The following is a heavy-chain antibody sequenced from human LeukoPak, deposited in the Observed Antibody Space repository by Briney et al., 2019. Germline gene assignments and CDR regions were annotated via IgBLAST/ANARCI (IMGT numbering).Heavy chain of an antibody. D-gene: IGHD2-2*03. Sequence: SETLSLTCAVYGGSFSGYYWSWIRQPPGKGLEWIGEINHSGSTNYNPSLKSRVTISVDTSKNQFSLKLSSVTAADTAVYYCARGLDIVVVPAAMGRRRCYGMDVWGQGTTVTVSS. J-gene: IGHJ6*02. V-gene: IGHV4-34*01. CDR1: GGSFSGYY. CDR3: ARGLDIVVVPAAMGRRRCYGMDV. CDR2: INHSGST.